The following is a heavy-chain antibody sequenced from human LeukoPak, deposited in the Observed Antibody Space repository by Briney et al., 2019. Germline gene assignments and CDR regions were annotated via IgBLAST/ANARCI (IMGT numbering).Heavy chain of an antibody. D-gene: IGHD3-10*01. CDR3: ARDQYGSGDGYYMDV. CDR2: ISTSSSYI. V-gene: IGHV3-21*01. Sequence: GGSLRLSCAASGFTFSTYTMNWVRQAPGKGLEWVSFISTSSSYIYYADSMKGRFTISRDNAKNSLYLQMSSLRADDTAVYYCARDQYGSGDGYYMDVWGKGTTVTISS. CDR1: GFTFSTYT. J-gene: IGHJ6*03.